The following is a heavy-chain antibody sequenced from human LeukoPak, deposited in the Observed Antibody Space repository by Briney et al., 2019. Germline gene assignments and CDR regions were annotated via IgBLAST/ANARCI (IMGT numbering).Heavy chain of an antibody. J-gene: IGHJ4*02. CDR2: FDPEDGET. CDR1: GYTLTELS. CDR3: ARESLYDYVWGSYRYHFDY. Sequence: ASVKVSCKVSGYTLTELSMHWVRQAPGKGLEWMGGFDPEDGETIYAQKFQGRVTMTRDTSISTAYMELSRLRSDDTAVYYCARESLYDYVWGSYRYHFDYWGQGTLVTVSS. V-gene: IGHV1-24*01. D-gene: IGHD3-16*02.